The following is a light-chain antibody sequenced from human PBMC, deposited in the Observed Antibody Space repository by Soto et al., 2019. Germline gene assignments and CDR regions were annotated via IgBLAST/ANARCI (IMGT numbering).Light chain of an antibody. CDR2: DVT. Sequence: QSALTQPASVSGSPGQSITISCTGASSDVGGYDYVSWYQQHPGKAPKLMIYDVTTRPSGVSNRFSGSKSGNTASLTISGLQAKDEADYYCCSYTTSSTPYVFGTGTKLTVL. J-gene: IGLJ1*01. CDR3: CSYTTSSTPYV. CDR1: SSDVGGYDY. V-gene: IGLV2-14*01.